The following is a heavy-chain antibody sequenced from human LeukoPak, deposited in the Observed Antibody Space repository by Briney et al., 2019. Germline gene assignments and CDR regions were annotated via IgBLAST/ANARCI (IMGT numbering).Heavy chain of an antibody. Sequence: GASVTVSYMDSGGTFNNYAISWVRQAPGQGLEWMGRIIPIFGTANYAQKFQGRVTITADKSTSTAYMELSSLRSEDTAVYYCARESGMNYYGSGHNWFDPWGQGTLVTVSS. V-gene: IGHV1-69*06. CDR2: IIPIFGTA. D-gene: IGHD3-10*01. J-gene: IGHJ5*02. CDR3: ARESGMNYYGSGHNWFDP. CDR1: GGTFNNYA.